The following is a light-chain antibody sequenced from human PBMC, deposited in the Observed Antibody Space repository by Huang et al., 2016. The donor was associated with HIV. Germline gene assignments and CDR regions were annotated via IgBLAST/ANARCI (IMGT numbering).Light chain of an antibody. CDR3: QQYFSTPT. J-gene: IGKJ2*01. CDR2: WAS. CDR1: QSVLYKSDKRNY. Sequence: IVMTQSPESLSVSLGERATINCKSSQSVLYKSDKRNYVAWDQEKPGQSPKVLSYWASTRQAGVPDRFRGSGSGTNFTLTIDSFQAEDVALYYCQQYFSTPTFGLGTKLEI. V-gene: IGKV4-1*01.